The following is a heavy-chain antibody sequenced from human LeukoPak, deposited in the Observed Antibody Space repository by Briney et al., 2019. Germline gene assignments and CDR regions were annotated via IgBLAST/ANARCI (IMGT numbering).Heavy chain of an antibody. CDR1: GFTFSSYW. Sequence: QTGGSLRLSCAASGFTFSSYWMSWVRQAPGKGLEWVANIKQDGSEEYYVDSVKGRFTISRDNAKNSLYLQMNSLRAEDTAVYYCARARSGRITIFGVGFDYWGQGTLVAVSS. J-gene: IGHJ4*02. D-gene: IGHD3-3*01. V-gene: IGHV3-7*01. CDR3: ARARSGRITIFGVGFDY. CDR2: IKQDGSEE.